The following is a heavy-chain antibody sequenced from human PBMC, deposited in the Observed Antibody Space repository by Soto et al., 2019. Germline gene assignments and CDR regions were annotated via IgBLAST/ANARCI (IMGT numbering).Heavy chain of an antibody. V-gene: IGHV3-48*03. D-gene: IGHD6-13*01. CDR1: GFTFSSYE. CDR2: ISSSGSTI. J-gene: IGHJ3*02. Sequence: GGSLRLSCAASGFTFSSYEMNWVRQAPGKGLEWVSYISSSGSTIYYADSVKGRFTISRDNAKNSLYLQMNSLRAEDTAVYYCARDSSSSFPGAFDIWGQGTMVTVSS. CDR3: ARDSSSSFPGAFDI.